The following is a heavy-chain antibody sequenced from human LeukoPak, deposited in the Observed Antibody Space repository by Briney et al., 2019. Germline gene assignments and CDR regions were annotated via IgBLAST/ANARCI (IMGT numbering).Heavy chain of an antibody. V-gene: IGHV1-2*02. D-gene: IGHD3-10*01. CDR1: GYTFSGYY. Sequence: ASVKVSCKASGYTFSGYYMNWVRQAPGQGLEWMGWINPASGGTNYAQKFQGRVTMTRDTSISTAYMELSRLRSDDTAVYYCARDATFGELPHWGQGTLVTVSS. CDR3: ARDATFGELPH. CDR2: INPASGGT. J-gene: IGHJ4*02.